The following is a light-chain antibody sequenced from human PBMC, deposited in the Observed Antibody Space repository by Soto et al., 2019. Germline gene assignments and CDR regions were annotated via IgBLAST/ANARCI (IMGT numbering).Light chain of an antibody. V-gene: IGKV3-15*01. CDR2: GSS. Sequence: EIVMTQSPATLSVSPGERATLSCRASQTVSSNLAWFQQKPGQAPRLLIYGSSTRATAIPARFGGSGSGTEFTLTISSLQSEDFAVYYCQQYSNWPYTFGQGTKLEIK. CDR3: QQYSNWPYT. CDR1: QTVSSN. J-gene: IGKJ2*01.